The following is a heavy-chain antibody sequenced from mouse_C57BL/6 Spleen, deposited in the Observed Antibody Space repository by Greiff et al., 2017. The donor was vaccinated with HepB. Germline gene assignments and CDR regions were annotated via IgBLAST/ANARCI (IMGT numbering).Heavy chain of an antibody. CDR2: ISYDGSN. Sequence: VQLKESGPGLVKPSQSLSLTCSVTGYSITSGYYWNWIRQFPGNKLEWMGYISYDGSNNYNPSLKNRISITRDTSKNQFFLKLNSVTTEDTATYYCARTYDYDEGDYWGQGTSVTVSS. J-gene: IGHJ4*01. CDR3: ARTYDYDEGDY. D-gene: IGHD2-4*01. CDR1: GYSITSGYY. V-gene: IGHV3-6*01.